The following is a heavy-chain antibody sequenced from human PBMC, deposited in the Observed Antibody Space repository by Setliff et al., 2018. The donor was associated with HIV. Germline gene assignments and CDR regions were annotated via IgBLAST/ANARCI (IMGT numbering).Heavy chain of an antibody. Sequence: SETLSLTCTVSGGSISSSSHYWGWIHQPPGKGLEWIGSIYFSGSTYYNPSLKSRVTISVDTSKNQFSLKLSSVTAADTAVYYCARPRYTYGTPPAFDIWGRGTVVTVSS. CDR2: IYFSGST. V-gene: IGHV4-39*01. D-gene: IGHD5-18*01. J-gene: IGHJ3*02. CDR3: ARPRYTYGTPPAFDI. CDR1: GGSISSSSHY.